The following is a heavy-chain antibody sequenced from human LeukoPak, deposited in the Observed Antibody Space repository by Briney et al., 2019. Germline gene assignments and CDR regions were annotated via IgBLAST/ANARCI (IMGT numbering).Heavy chain of an antibody. Sequence: SETLSLTCTVSGVSISSSNSYWGWIRQPPGRGLEWNGSIYYSGNTYYNASLKSQVSISIDTSKSQFSLRLTSVTAADTAVYYCARHRHYDYVWGSYRPFDYWGQGTLVTVSS. CDR3: ARHRHYDYVWGSYRPFDY. D-gene: IGHD3-16*02. J-gene: IGHJ4*02. V-gene: IGHV4-39*01. CDR2: IYYSGNT. CDR1: GVSISSSNSY.